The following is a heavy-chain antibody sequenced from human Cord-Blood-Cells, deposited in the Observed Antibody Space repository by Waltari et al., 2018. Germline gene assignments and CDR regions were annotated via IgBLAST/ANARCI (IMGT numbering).Heavy chain of an antibody. V-gene: IGHV1-2*04. CDR3: ARVGGSYYYYYGMDV. CDR1: GYTFTGYY. Sequence: QVQLVQSGAAVKKPGASVKVSCQASGYTFTGYYMHWVRQAPGQGLEWMGWINPNSGGTNYAQKFQGWVTMTRDTSISTAYMELSRLRSDDTAVYYCARVGGSYYYYYGMDVWGQGTTVTVSS. J-gene: IGHJ6*02. CDR2: INPNSGGT. D-gene: IGHD1-26*01.